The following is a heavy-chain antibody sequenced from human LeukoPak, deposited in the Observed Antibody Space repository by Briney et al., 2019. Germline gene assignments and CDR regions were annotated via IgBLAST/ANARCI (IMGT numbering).Heavy chain of an antibody. J-gene: IGHJ4*02. Sequence: GGSLRLSCAASGFTFSSYAMSWVRLAPGKGLEWVSAISGSGGSAYYADSVKGRFTISRDNSKNTLYLQMNSLRAEDTAVYYCVEVTTHGAYWGQGTLVTVSS. CDR2: ISGSGGSA. CDR3: VEVTTHGAY. V-gene: IGHV3-23*01. D-gene: IGHD3-3*01. CDR1: GFTFSSYA.